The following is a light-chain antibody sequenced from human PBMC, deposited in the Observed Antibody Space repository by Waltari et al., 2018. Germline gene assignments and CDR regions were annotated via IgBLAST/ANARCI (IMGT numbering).Light chain of an antibody. CDR1: QSVISND. V-gene: IGKV3-20*01. CDR2: SAS. J-gene: IGKJ2*01. CDR3: QQYGSSPQT. Sequence: EILLTQLQCTLSLSRGARASLSCRASQSVISNDLAWYQQKPGRAPRLLIYSASNRATGIPDRFSGSGSGTDFTLTISRLVPEDFAVYYCQQYGSSPQTFGQGTKLEIK.